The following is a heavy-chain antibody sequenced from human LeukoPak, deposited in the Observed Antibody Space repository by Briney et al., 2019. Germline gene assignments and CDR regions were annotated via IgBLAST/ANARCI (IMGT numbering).Heavy chain of an antibody. J-gene: IGHJ3*02. CDR1: GGSISSYY. CDR3: ARDGGTGIFGAFDI. Sequence: SSETLSLTCTVSGGSISSYYWSWIRQPPGKGLEWIGYIYYSGSTNYNPSLKSRVTISVDTSKNQFSLKLSSVTAADTAVYYCARDGGTGIFGAFDIWGQGTMVTVSS. D-gene: IGHD3-16*01. V-gene: IGHV4-59*12. CDR2: IYYSGST.